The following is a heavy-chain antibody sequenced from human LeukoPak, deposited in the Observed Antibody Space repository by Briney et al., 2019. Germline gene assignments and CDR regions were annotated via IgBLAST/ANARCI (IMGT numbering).Heavy chain of an antibody. V-gene: IGHV3-7*01. J-gene: IGHJ3*02. D-gene: IGHD3-22*01. CDR3: ARDPYSDSSGYYYFGAFDI. CDR2: IKQDGSAK. CDR1: GFTFSSYW. Sequence: GGSLRLSCAASGFTFSSYWMTWVRQAPGKGLEWVANIKQDGSAKYYVDSVKGRFTISRDNAKNSLYLQMNSLRSADTAVYYCARDPYSDSSGYYYFGAFDIWGQGTMVTVSS.